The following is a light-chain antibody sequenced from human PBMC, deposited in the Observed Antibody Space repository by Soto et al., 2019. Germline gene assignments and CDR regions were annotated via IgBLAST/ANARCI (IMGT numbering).Light chain of an antibody. Sequence: DIQMTQSPSSLSASVGDRVTITCRASQGISNDLAWYQQKPGKVPKLLIYAASTLESGVPSRFSGSGSGTDFALTISSLQPEDVATYYCQNYNRAPRTFGQGTKVEIK. J-gene: IGKJ1*01. CDR3: QNYNRAPRT. CDR2: AAS. V-gene: IGKV1-27*01. CDR1: QGISND.